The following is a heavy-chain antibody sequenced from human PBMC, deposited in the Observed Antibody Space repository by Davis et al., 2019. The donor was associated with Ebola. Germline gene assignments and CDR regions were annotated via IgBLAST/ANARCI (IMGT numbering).Heavy chain of an antibody. CDR1: GGSFSGYY. V-gene: IGHV4-34*01. CDR3: ARDRYYDSSGYYYYGMDV. CDR2: INHSGST. Sequence: MPSETLSLTCAVYGGSFSGYYWSWIRQPPGKGQEWIGEINHSGSTNYNPSLKSRVTISVDTSKNQFSLKLSSVTAADTAVYYCARDRYYDSSGYYYYGMDVWGQGTTVTVSS. J-gene: IGHJ6*02. D-gene: IGHD3-22*01.